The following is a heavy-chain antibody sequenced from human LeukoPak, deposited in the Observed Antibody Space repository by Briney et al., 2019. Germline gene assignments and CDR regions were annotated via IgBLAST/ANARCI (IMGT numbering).Heavy chain of an antibody. CDR2: INTNTGNP. Sequence: ASVKVSCKASGYTFTSYAMNWVRQAPGQGLEWMGWINTNTGNPTYAQGFPGRFVFSLDTSVSTAYLQICSLKAEDTAVYYCASSEVAGAGTGGYWGQGTLVTVSS. V-gene: IGHV7-4-1*01. CDR1: GYTFTSYA. J-gene: IGHJ4*02. CDR3: ASSEVAGAGTGGY. D-gene: IGHD6-19*01.